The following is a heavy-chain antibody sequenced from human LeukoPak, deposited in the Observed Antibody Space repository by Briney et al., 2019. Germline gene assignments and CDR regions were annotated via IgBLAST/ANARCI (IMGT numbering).Heavy chain of an antibody. V-gene: IGHV3-23*01. J-gene: IGHJ3*02. D-gene: IGHD3-22*01. CDR3: AKDIADGVVALHDAFDI. CDR2: ISGSGGST. CDR1: GFTFSSYA. Sequence: GGSLRLSCAASGFTFSSYAMSWVRQAPGKGLEWVSAISGSGGSTYYADSVKGRFTISRDNSKNTLYLQMNSLRAEDTAVYYCAKDIADGVVALHDAFDIWGQGTMVTVSS.